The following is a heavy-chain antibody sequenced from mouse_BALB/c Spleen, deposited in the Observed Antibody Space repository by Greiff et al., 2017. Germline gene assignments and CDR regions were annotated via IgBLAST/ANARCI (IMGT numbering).Heavy chain of an antibody. CDR2: ISSGSSTI. J-gene: IGHJ4*01. Sequence: EVQGVESGGGLVQPGGSRKLSCAASGFTFSSFGMHWVRQAPEKGLEWVAYISSGSSTIYYADTVKGRFTISRDNPKNTLFLQMTSLRSEDTAMYYCARDGNYLMDYWGQGTSVTVSS. D-gene: IGHD2-1*01. V-gene: IGHV5-17*02. CDR3: ARDGNYLMDY. CDR1: GFTFSSFG.